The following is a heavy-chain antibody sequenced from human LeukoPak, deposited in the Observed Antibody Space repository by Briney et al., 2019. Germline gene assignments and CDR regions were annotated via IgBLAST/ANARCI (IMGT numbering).Heavy chain of an antibody. D-gene: IGHD4-17*01. Sequence: PSETLSLTCAVYGGSFSGYYWSWIRQPPGKGLEWIGEINHSGSTNYNPSLKSRVTISVDTSKNQFSLKLSSVTAADTAVYYCARGPAVTLFNYWGQGTLVTVSS. V-gene: IGHV4-34*01. J-gene: IGHJ4*02. CDR2: INHSGST. CDR3: ARGPAVTLFNY. CDR1: GGSFSGYY.